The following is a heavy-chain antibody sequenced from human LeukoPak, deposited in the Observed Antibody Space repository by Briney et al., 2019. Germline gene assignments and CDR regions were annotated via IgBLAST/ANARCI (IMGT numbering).Heavy chain of an antibody. CDR2: IVVGSGNT. V-gene: IGHV1-58*01. D-gene: IGHD2-15*01. Sequence: GTSVKVSCKASGFTFTSSAVQWVRQARGQRLEWIGWIVVGSGNTNYAQKFQGRVTITRDMSTSTAYMELSSLRSEDTAVYYCAAGYCSGGSCYNPNWFDPWGQGTLVTVSS. J-gene: IGHJ5*02. CDR1: GFTFTSSA. CDR3: AAGYCSGGSCYNPNWFDP.